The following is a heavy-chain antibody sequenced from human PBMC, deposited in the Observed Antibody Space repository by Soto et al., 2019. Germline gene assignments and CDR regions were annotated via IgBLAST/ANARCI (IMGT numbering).Heavy chain of an antibody. CDR3: ARETRYMVRRVILGKFFDY. D-gene: IGHD3-10*01. J-gene: IGHJ4*02. V-gene: IGHV4-59*01. Sequence: SETLSLTCTVSYGSINSYYWSWIRQPPGKGLEWIGYIYYRGRTNYNPSLKSRVTISVDTSKNQFSLKLSSVTAADTAVYYCARETRYMVRRVILGKFFDYWGQGTLVTVSS. CDR1: YGSINSYY. CDR2: IYYRGRT.